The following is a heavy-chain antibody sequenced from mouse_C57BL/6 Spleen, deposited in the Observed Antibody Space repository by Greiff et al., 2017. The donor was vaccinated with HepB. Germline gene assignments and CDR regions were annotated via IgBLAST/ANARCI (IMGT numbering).Heavy chain of an antibody. Sequence: QVQLQQSGAELVMPGASVKLSCKASGYTFTSYWMHWVKQRPGQGLEWIGEIDPSDSYTNYNQKFKGKSTLTVDKSSSTAYMQLSSQTSEDSAVYYCARRRDAMDYWGQGTSVTVSS. J-gene: IGHJ4*01. CDR3: ARRRDAMDY. CDR2: IDPSDSYT. CDR1: GYTFTSYW. V-gene: IGHV1-69*01.